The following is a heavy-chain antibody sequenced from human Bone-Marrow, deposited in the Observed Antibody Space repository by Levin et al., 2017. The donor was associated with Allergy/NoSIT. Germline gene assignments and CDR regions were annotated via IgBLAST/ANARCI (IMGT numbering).Heavy chain of an antibody. CDR2: IYYSGST. CDR1: GGSISSGGYY. V-gene: IGHV4-31*03. J-gene: IGHJ6*02. D-gene: IGHD3-22*01. Sequence: SQTLSLTCTVSGGSISSGGYYWSWIRQHPGKGLEWIGYIYYSGSTYYNPSLKSRVTISVDTSKNQFSLKLSSVTAADTAVYYCARDRIRNKTYYYDSSGYYYRYYYYGMDVWGQGTTVTVSS. CDR3: ARDRIRNKTYYYDSSGYYYRYYYYGMDV.